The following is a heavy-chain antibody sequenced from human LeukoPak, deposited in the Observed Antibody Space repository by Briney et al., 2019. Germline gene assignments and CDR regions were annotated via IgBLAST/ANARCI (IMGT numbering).Heavy chain of an antibody. CDR3: ARGGYYYDSSGYYYEDY. CDR1: GYTFTSYG. V-gene: IGHV1-18*01. J-gene: IGHJ4*02. D-gene: IGHD3-22*01. Sequence: ASVKVSCKASGYTFTSYGISWVRQAPGQGLEWMGWISAYNGNTNYAQKLQGRVTMTTDTSTSTAYMELRSLRSEDTAVYYCARGGYYYDSSGYYYEDYWGQGTLVTVSS. CDR2: ISAYNGNT.